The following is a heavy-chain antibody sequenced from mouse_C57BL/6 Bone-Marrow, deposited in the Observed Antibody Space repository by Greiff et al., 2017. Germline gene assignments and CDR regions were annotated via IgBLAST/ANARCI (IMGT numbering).Heavy chain of an antibody. J-gene: IGHJ2*01. Sequence: VQLQQSGPELVKPGASVKISCKASGYAFSSSWMNWVKQRPGKGLEWIGRIYPGDGDTNYNGKFKGKATLTADKSSSTAYMQLSSLTSEDSAVXFCALWLRRGNYFDFWGQGTTLTVSS. CDR3: ALWLRRGNYFDF. CDR2: IYPGDGDT. CDR1: GYAFSSSW. V-gene: IGHV1-82*01. D-gene: IGHD2-2*01.